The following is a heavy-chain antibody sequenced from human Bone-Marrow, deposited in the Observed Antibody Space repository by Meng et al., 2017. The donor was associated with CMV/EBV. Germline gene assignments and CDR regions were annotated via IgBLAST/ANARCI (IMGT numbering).Heavy chain of an antibody. CDR3: ARGAQVKHY. CDR2: ISYDGSNK. CDR1: GFTFSRFW. J-gene: IGHJ4*02. Sequence: GESLKISCAASGFTFSRFWMSWIRQAPGKGLEWVAVISYDGSNKYYADSVKGRLTITRDNSKNTLYLQMNSLRAEDTAVYYSARGAQVKHYWGQGTLVTFSS. D-gene: IGHD4-11*01. V-gene: IGHV3-30*03.